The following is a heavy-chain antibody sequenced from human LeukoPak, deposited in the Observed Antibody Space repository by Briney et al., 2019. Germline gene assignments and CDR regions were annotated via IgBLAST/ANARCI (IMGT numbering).Heavy chain of an antibody. D-gene: IGHD6-13*01. CDR2: IYYSGST. CDR1: GGSISSYF. V-gene: IGHV4-59*01. J-gene: IGHJ4*02. Sequence: SETLSLTCTVSGGSISSYFWSWIRQPPGKGLEWIGYIYYSGSTNYNPSLKSRVTISVETPKNQFSLKLNSVTAADTAVYYCARGGYYFDFWGQGTLVTVSS. CDR3: ARGGYYFDF.